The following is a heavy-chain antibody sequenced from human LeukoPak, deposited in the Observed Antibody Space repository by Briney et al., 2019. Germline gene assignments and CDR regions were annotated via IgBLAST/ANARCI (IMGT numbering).Heavy chain of an antibody. V-gene: IGHV3-23*01. J-gene: IGHJ4*02. D-gene: IGHD1-26*01. CDR1: GFTFSTYG. CDR2: ISGSGGST. CDR3: AKDRLGAMMYFDF. Sequence: GGTLRLSCEASGFTFSTYGMSWVRQAPGKGLEWVSAISGSGGSTYYADSVKGRVTISRDNAKNTLYLQVNSLRVEDTAVYYCAKDRLGAMMYFDFWGQGTLVTVSS.